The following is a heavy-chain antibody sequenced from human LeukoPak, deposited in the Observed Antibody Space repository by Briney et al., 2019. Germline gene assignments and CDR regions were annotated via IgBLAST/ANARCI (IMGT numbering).Heavy chain of an antibody. V-gene: IGHV3-48*04. CDR3: AELGITMIGGV. D-gene: IGHD3-10*02. Sequence: GGSLRLSCAASVFTFSSYSMNWVRQAPGKGLEWVSYISSSGSTIYYADSVKGRFTISRDNAKNSLYLQMNSLRAEDTAVYYCAELGITMIGGVWGKGTTVTISS. CDR2: ISSSGSTI. CDR1: VFTFSSYS. J-gene: IGHJ6*04.